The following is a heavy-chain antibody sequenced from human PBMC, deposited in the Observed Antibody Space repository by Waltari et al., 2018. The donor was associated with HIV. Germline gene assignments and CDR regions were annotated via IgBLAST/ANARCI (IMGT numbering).Heavy chain of an antibody. CDR2: TYSGGST. D-gene: IGHD2-21*02. Sequence: EVQLVESGGGLIQPGGSLRLSCAASGLSVSSNYISWVRQAPGKGLEWVSVTYSGGSTYYADSVKGRFTISRDNSKNTLYLQMNSLRAEDTAVYYCARGFGCGGDCYYFDYWGQGTLVTVSS. V-gene: IGHV3-53*01. J-gene: IGHJ4*02. CDR1: GLSVSSNY. CDR3: ARGFGCGGDCYYFDY.